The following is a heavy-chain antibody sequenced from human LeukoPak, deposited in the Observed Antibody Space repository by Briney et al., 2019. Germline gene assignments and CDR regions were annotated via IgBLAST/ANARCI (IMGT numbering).Heavy chain of an antibody. J-gene: IGHJ4*02. Sequence: GGSLRLSCTLSVLSLRISRKGYPRQAPGKGLEWVSSISASSDYISYVDSVKGRFSISIDNDKTTLSLQMNILRAEDTAVYHCTTPYNFDGSVEYYVEYWGQGSLVAVSS. CDR2: ISASSDYI. CDR3: TTPYNFDGSVEYYVEY. D-gene: IGHD5-24*01. CDR1: VLSLRISR. V-gene: IGHV3-21*04.